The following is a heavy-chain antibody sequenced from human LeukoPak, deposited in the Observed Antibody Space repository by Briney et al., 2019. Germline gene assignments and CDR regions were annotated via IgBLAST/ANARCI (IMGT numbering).Heavy chain of an antibody. J-gene: IGHJ5*02. CDR1: GFTVSSYE. CDR2: ISSSGRTI. CDR3: ARTHSPTVTTNWFDP. D-gene: IGHD4-17*01. V-gene: IGHV3-48*03. Sequence: PGGSLRLSCRASGFTVSSYEMNWVRQAPGKGLEWISYISSSGRTICHADSVKGRFTISRDNAKNSLYLQMNSLRAEDTAVYYCARTHSPTVTTNWFDPWGQGALVTVSS.